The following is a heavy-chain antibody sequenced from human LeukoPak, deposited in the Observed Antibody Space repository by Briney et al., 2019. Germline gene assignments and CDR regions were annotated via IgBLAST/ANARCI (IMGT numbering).Heavy chain of an antibody. CDR1: GFTFSSYG. J-gene: IGHJ4*02. CDR2: IWLDGSNK. D-gene: IGHD5-18*01. V-gene: IGHV3-33*01. Sequence: GGSLRLSCAASGFTFSSYGMHWVRQAPGKGLEWVALIWLDGSNKYYADSVKGRFTISRDNSKNTLYLQMNSRRAEDTAVYYCTRDRAVTHFDYWGQGTLVTVSS. CDR3: TRDRAVTHFDY.